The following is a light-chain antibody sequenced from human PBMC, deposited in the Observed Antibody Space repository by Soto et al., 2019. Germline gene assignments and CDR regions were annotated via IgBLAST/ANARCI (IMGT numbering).Light chain of an antibody. V-gene: IGLV1-51*01. CDR3: GAWDSSLSVVV. CDR1: SANIGSNY. CDR2: DSD. J-gene: IGLJ2*01. Sequence: QSVLTQPPSVSAAPGQKVTISCSGNSANIGSNYVSWYQQLPGTAPKLVIYDSDKRPSEIPGRFSASKSGTSATLDITGLQTGDEADYYCGAWDSSLSVVVFGGGTKLTVL.